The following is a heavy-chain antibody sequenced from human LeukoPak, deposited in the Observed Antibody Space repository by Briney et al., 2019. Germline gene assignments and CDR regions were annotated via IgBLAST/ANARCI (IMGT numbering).Heavy chain of an antibody. CDR1: GGTFSSYA. D-gene: IGHD3-10*01. CDR2: ISAYNGNT. Sequence: GASVKVSCKASGGTFSSYAISWVRQAFGQGLEWMGWISAYNGNTNYALKLQGRITMTTDTSTSTAYMELRSLRSDDTAVYYCARHYGSGSYYLGFWGQGTLVTVSS. V-gene: IGHV1-18*01. CDR3: ARHYGSGSYYLGF. J-gene: IGHJ4*02.